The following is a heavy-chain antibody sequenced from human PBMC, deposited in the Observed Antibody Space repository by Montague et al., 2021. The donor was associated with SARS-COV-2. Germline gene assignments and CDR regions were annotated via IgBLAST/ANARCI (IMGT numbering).Heavy chain of an antibody. CDR2: IYWDGDK. D-gene: IGHD3-16*01. CDR1: GFSLSTNGVG. V-gene: IGHV2-5*02. CDR3: AHRREDATLITECFTP. Sequence: PALVKPTQTLTLTCTFSGFSLSTNGVGVGWIRQPPGKALEWLALIYWDGDKRYSPSLMSRLTIARDTSKNQVVLTMANMNPVDTATYYCAHRREDATLITECFTPWGQGTMVTVSS. J-gene: IGHJ5*02.